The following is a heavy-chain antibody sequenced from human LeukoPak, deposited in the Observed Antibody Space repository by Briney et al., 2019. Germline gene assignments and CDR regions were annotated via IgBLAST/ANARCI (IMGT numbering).Heavy chain of an antibody. CDR3: ARVIAGDYPDAFDI. CDR2: IYYSGST. V-gene: IGHV4-59*01. J-gene: IGHJ3*02. D-gene: IGHD4-17*01. Sequence: SETLSLTCTVSGGSISSYYWSWIRQPPGKGLEWIGYIYYSGSTNYNPSLKSRVTISVDTSKNQFSLKLSSVTAADTAVYYCARVIAGDYPDAFDIWGQGTMVTVSS. CDR1: GGSISSYY.